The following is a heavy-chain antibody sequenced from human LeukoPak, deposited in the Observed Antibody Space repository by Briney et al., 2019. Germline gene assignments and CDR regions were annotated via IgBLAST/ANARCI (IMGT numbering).Heavy chain of an antibody. D-gene: IGHD2-2*01. CDR3: ARNVVVVPAAEDYYYYGMDV. Sequence: AASVKVSCKASGGTFSSYAISWVRQAPGQGLEWMGGIIPIFGTANYAQKFQGRVTITADEPTSTAYMELSSLRSEDTAVYYCARNVVVVPAAEDYYYYGMDVWGRGTTVTVSS. V-gene: IGHV1-69*13. J-gene: IGHJ6*02. CDR2: IIPIFGTA. CDR1: GGTFSSYA.